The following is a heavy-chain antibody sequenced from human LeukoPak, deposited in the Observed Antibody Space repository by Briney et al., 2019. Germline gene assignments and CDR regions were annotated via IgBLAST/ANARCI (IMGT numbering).Heavy chain of an antibody. Sequence: SETLSLTCDVYGGSFSGYYWSWIRQPPGKGLEWIGEINHSGSTNYNPSLKSRVTISVDTSKNQFFLKLSSVTAADTAVYYCARGRYCSGGSCYHNYYYYYGMDVWGQGTTVTVSS. CDR3: ARGRYCSGGSCYHNYYYYYGMDV. J-gene: IGHJ6*02. CDR2: INHSGST. D-gene: IGHD2-15*01. V-gene: IGHV4-34*01. CDR1: GGSFSGYY.